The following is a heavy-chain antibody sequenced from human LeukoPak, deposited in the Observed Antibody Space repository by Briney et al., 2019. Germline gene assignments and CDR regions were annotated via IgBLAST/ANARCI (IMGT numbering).Heavy chain of an antibody. CDR3: ARAYSYDILTGYYLDY. CDR2: IYSGGST. D-gene: IGHD3-9*01. Sequence: PGGSLRLSCAASGFTVGSNYMSWVRQAPGKGLEWVSVIYSGGSTYYADSVKGRFTISRHNSKNTLYLQMNSLRAEDTAVYYCARAYSYDILTGYYLDYWGQGTLVTVSS. J-gene: IGHJ4*02. V-gene: IGHV3-53*04. CDR1: GFTVGSNY.